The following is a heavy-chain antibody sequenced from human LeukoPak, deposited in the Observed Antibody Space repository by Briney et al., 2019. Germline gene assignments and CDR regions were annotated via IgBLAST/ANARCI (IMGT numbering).Heavy chain of an antibody. J-gene: IGHJ3*02. CDR1: GYTFTSYG. D-gene: IGHD5-18*01. Sequence: ASVKVSCKASGYTFTSYGISWVRQAPGQGLEWMGWISAYNGNTNYAQKLQGRVTLTTDTSTSTAYMELSSLRSEDTAVYYCAREYSYGYAFDIWGQGTMVTVSS. CDR2: ISAYNGNT. V-gene: IGHV1-18*01. CDR3: AREYSYGYAFDI.